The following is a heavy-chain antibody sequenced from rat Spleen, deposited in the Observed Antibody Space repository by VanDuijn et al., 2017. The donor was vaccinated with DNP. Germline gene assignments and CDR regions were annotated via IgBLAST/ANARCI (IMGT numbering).Heavy chain of an antibody. CDR3: VRWNSGHFDY. J-gene: IGHJ2*01. D-gene: IGHD4-3*01. CDR2: ISSTSGST. V-gene: IGHV5-31*01. CDR1: GFMFSNFW. Sequence: EVQLVESGGDLVQPGKSLKLSCVVSGFMFSNFWMTWIRQVPGEGLEWVASISSTSGSTYYPDSVTGRFTISMDYAKDTLYLQMDSLRSEDTATYYCVRWNSGHFDYWGQGVMVTVSS.